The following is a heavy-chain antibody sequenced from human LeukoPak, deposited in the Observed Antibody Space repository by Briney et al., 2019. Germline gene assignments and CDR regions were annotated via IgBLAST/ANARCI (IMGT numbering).Heavy chain of an antibody. D-gene: IGHD3-10*01. Sequence: ASVKVPCKVSGYTLTELSMHWVRQAPGQGLEWMGIINPSGGSTSYAQKFQGRVTMTRDMSTSTVYMELSSLRSEDTAVYYCARGRTMVRGVIITSFDYWGQGTLVTVSS. CDR1: GYTLTELS. CDR3: ARGRTMVRGVIITSFDY. V-gene: IGHV1-46*01. CDR2: INPSGGST. J-gene: IGHJ4*02.